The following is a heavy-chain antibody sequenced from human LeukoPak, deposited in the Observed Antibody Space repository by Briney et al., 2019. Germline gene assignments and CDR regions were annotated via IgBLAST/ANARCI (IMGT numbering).Heavy chain of an antibody. CDR1: GFTFSNAW. J-gene: IGHJ4*02. CDR3: TTDQYYYGSGSFDY. CDR2: IKSKTDGGTT. Sequence: GGSLRLSCAASGFTFSNAWMSWVRQAPGKGLEWVGRIKSKTDGGTTDYAAPVKGRFTISRDDSKNTLYLQMNSLKTEYTAVYYCTTDQYYYGSGSFDYWGQGTLVTVSS. D-gene: IGHD3-10*01. V-gene: IGHV3-15*01.